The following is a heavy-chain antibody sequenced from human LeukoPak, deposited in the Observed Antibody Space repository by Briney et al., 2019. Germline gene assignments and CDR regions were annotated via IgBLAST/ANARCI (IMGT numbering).Heavy chain of an antibody. CDR3: AKRGEITSLDYYYMGV. D-gene: IGHD2-2*01. CDR1: GFTFSSYS. J-gene: IGHJ6*03. V-gene: IGHV3-21*01. CDR2: ISSSSSYI. Sequence: TGGSLRLSCAASGFTFSSYSMNWVRQAPGKGLEWVSSISSSSSYIYYADSVKGRFTISRDNSKDTLYLQMNSLRAGDTAVYYCAKRGEITSLDYYYMGVWGKGTTVTMSS.